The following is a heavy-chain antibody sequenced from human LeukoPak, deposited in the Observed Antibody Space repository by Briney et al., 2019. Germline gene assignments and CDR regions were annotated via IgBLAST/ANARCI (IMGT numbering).Heavy chain of an antibody. J-gene: IGHJ4*02. D-gene: IGHD4-17*01. Sequence: PGGSLRLSCAASGFTFSSYAMNWVRQAPGKGLEWVSAISSSGGSTYYAGSVKGRFTISRDNSKNTLYLQMNSLRAEDTAVYYCAKPLTSVTYRNFDYWGQGTLVTVSS. V-gene: IGHV3-23*01. CDR2: ISSSGGST. CDR3: AKPLTSVTYRNFDY. CDR1: GFTFSSYA.